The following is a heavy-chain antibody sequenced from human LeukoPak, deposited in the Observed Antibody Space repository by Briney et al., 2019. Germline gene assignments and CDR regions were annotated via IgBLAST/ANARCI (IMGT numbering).Heavy chain of an antibody. J-gene: IGHJ4*02. D-gene: IGHD6-13*01. CDR3: ARDLRYSTFDY. V-gene: IGHV3-7*01. CDR1: GFTFTNHW. CDR2: IKQDGGEK. Sequence: GGSLRLSCAASGFTFTNHWMHWVRQAPGKGLEWVANIKQDGGEKNFVDSVKGRFSISRDNAQASLYVQMDSLRPEDTAVYYCARDLRYSTFDYWGQGTLVAVSS.